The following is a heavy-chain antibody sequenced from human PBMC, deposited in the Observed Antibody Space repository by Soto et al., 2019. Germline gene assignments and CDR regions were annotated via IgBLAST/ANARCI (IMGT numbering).Heavy chain of an antibody. J-gene: IGHJ4*02. CDR1: GGSFSGYC. Sequence: PSETLSLTCAVYGGSFSGYCWSWIRQPPGKGLEWIGEINHSGSTNYNPSLKSRVTISVDTSKNQFSLKLSSVTAADTAVYYCARGPPIAAAGSIDYWGQGTLVTVSS. D-gene: IGHD6-13*01. CDR3: ARGPPIAAAGSIDY. V-gene: IGHV4-34*01. CDR2: INHSGST.